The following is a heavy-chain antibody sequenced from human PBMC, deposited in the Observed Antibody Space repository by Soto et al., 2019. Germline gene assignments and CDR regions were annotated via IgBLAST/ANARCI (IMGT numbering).Heavy chain of an antibody. V-gene: IGHV3-53*01. CDR3: ARGYGAGSYFSDY. J-gene: IGHJ4*02. CDR2: TYSGGNT. Sequence: EVQLVESGGGLIQPGGSLRLSCAASGFAVSSNYMTWVRQAPGKGLEWVASTYSGGNTYYADSVKGRFTLSRDNFKNTLYLQMNSLTAEDTAVYYCARGYGAGSYFSDYWGQGTLVTVSS. D-gene: IGHD3-10*01. CDR1: GFAVSSNY.